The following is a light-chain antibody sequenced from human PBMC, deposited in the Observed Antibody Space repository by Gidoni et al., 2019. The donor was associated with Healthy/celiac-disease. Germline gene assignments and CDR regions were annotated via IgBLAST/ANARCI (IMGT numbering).Light chain of an antibody. V-gene: IGKV1-39*01. CDR3: QQSYSTPRT. J-gene: IGKJ4*01. CDR2: AAS. Sequence: DIQMTQSPSSLSASVGDRVTITCRASQSISSYLNWYQQKPGKATKLLIYAASSLQSGVPSRFSGSGSGTDFTLTISSLQPEDFATYYCQQSYSTPRTFXGXTKVXIK. CDR1: QSISSY.